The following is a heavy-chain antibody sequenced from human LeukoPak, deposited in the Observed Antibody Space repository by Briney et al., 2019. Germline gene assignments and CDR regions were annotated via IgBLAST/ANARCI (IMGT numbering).Heavy chain of an antibody. D-gene: IGHD6-13*01. J-gene: IGHJ4*02. CDR3: ARNLNLAAAGTDRSSFDY. CDR2: TNHSGRT. V-gene: IGHV4-34*01. CDR1: GGSFSGYY. Sequence: SETLSLTCAVYGGSFSGYYWSWIRQSPDKGLECIGETNHSGRTNYNPSLKSRVTISIDTSKNQFSLKLSSVTAADTAVYYCARNLNLAAAGTDRSSFDYWGQGTLVTVSS.